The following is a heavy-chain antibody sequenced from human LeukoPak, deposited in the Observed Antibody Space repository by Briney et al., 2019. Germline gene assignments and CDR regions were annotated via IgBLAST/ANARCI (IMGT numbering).Heavy chain of an antibody. J-gene: IGHJ6*02. CDR2: ISSSSTYI. D-gene: IGHD2/OR15-2a*01. V-gene: IGHV3-21*01. Sequence: PGGSLRLSCAASGFTFSSHNMHWVRQAPGKGLEWVSSISSSSTYIYYADSVKGRFTISRDNAKNSLYLQMNSLRAEDTAVYYCARDLMRLSTFGMDVWGQETTVTVSS. CDR3: ARDLMRLSTFGMDV. CDR1: GFTFSSHN.